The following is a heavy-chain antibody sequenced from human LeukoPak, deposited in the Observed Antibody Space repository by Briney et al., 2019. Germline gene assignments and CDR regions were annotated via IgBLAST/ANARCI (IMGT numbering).Heavy chain of an antibody. CDR1: GFTFSSYS. J-gene: IGHJ6*02. V-gene: IGHV3-21*01. D-gene: IGHD2-15*01. CDR3: AGDAGYCSGGSCSDYGMDV. Sequence: GGSLRLSCAASGFTFSSYSMNWVRQAPGKGLEWVSSISSSSSYIYYADSVKGRFTISRDNAKNSLYLQMNSLRAEDTAVYYCAGDAGYCSGGSCSDYGMDVWGQGTTVTVSS. CDR2: ISSSSSYI.